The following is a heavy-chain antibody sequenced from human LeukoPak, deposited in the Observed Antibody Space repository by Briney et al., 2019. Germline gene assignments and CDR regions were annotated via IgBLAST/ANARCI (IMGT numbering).Heavy chain of an antibody. J-gene: IGHJ4*02. D-gene: IGHD3-10*01. Sequence: GGSLRLSCAASGFTFSSYGMHWVRQAPGKGLEWVAVISYDGSNKYYAESVKGRFTISRDNSKNTLYLQMNSLRAEDTAVYYCAKGRLWFGEPTPDYWGQGTLVTVSS. CDR1: GFTFSSYG. CDR2: ISYDGSNK. CDR3: AKGRLWFGEPTPDY. V-gene: IGHV3-30*18.